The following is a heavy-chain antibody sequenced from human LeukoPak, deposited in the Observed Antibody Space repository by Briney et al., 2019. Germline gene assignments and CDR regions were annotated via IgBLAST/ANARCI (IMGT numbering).Heavy chain of an antibody. CDR3: AKDLCSGGSCYVADY. J-gene: IGHJ4*02. Sequence: GGSLRLSCAASGFTFSSYAMSWVRQAPGKGLEWVSAIRGSGGSTYYADSVKGRFTISRDNSKFTPNLQMNSLRAEDTAVYYCAKDLCSGGSCYVADYWGQGTLVTVSS. D-gene: IGHD2-15*01. V-gene: IGHV3-23*01. CDR1: GFTFSSYA. CDR2: IRGSGGST.